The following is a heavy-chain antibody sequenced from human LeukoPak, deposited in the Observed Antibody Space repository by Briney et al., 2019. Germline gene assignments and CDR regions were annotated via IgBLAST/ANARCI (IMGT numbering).Heavy chain of an antibody. CDR1: GFSLSTSEVG. Sequence: SGPTLVKPTQTLTLTCTFSGFSLSTSEVGVGCIRQPPGKALEWLALIYWDDDERYSPSLKSRLTITQDTSKNQVVLTMTNMDPVDTATYYCAHSRGSGEFDYWGQGTLVTVSS. J-gene: IGHJ4*02. V-gene: IGHV2-5*02. CDR2: IYWDDDE. D-gene: IGHD2-15*01. CDR3: AHSRGSGEFDY.